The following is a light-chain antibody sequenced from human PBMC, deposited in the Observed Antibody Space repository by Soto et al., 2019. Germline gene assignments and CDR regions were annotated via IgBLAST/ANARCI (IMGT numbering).Light chain of an antibody. CDR2: NNH. Sequence: QSVLTQPPSVSAAPGLRVTISCSGNSSNIGDNFVSWYQQPPGTAPTLLIYNNHKRPSGIPDRFSGSKSGTSATLGITGLQTGDEADYYCATCDGSLSVVVFGGGTKLTVL. J-gene: IGLJ3*02. V-gene: IGLV1-51*01. CDR1: SSNIGDNF. CDR3: ATCDGSLSVVV.